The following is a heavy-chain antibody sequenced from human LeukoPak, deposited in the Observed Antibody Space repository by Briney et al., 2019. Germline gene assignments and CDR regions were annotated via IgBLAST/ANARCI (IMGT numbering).Heavy chain of an antibody. CDR1: GWSXSGYY. CDR2: INHSGST. D-gene: IGHD3-16*01. CDR3: ARDAFL. V-gene: IGHV4-34*01. Sequence: LKPXXXXXLTCXVYGWSXSGYYWSWIRRPPGKGLEWIGEINHSGSTNYNPSLKSRVTISVDTSKNQFSLKLSSVTAADTAVYYRARDAFLWGQGTIVTVSS. J-gene: IGHJ3*01.